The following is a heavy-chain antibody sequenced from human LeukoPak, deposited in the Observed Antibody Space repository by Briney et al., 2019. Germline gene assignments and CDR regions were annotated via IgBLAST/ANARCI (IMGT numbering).Heavy chain of an antibody. D-gene: IGHD1-26*01. CDR1: GFTFKTYA. CDR2: IGGDGVSR. CDR3: AKRVGGTPDN. Sequence: GGSLRLSCAASGFTFKTYATMWVRQAPGKGLERVSAIGGDGVSRDYSDSVKGRFTISRDNSKNALYLQMNSLRVEDTALYFCAKRVGGTPDNWGLGTLVTVSS. V-gene: IGHV3-23*01. J-gene: IGHJ4*02.